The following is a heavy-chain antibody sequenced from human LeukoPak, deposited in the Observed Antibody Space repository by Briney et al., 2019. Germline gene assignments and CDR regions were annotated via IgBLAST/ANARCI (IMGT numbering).Heavy chain of an antibody. V-gene: IGHV4-59*08. CDR3: AGGGLQVDY. CDR2: IYYSGTT. D-gene: IGHD3-16*01. J-gene: IGHJ4*02. CDR1: GGSISSYY. Sequence: SVTLSLTCTVSGGSISSYYWSWIRQPPGKGLEWIGYIYYSGTTNYNPSLKSRVTISVDTSKNQFSLKLSSVTAADTAVYYCAGGGLQVDYWGQGTLVTVSS.